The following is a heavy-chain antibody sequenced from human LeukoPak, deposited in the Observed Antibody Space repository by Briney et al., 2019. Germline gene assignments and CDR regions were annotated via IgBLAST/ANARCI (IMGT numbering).Heavy chain of an antibody. J-gene: IGHJ4*02. Sequence: GGSLRLSCAASGFTFSSYGMHWVRQAPGKGLEWVAFIRYDGSNKYYADSVKGRFTISRDNSKNTLYLQMNSLRAEDTAVYYCASLGYCSGGSCYNRNDYFDYWGQGTLVTVSS. CDR2: IRYDGSNK. V-gene: IGHV3-30*02. CDR1: GFTFSSYG. D-gene: IGHD2-15*01. CDR3: ASLGYCSGGSCYNRNDYFDY.